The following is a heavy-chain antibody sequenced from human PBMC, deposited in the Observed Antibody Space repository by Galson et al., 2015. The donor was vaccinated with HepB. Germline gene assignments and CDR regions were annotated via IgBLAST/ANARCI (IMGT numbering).Heavy chain of an antibody. J-gene: IGHJ4*02. D-gene: IGHD3-10*01. V-gene: IGHV3-66*01. Sequence: SLRLSCAASGFTVSSNYMSWVRQAPGKGLEWVSVIYSGGSTYYADSVKGRFTISRDNSKNTLYLQMNSLRAEDTAVYYCATVPLSYSGTYYFDYWGQGTLVTVSS. CDR3: ATVPLSYSGTYYFDY. CDR2: IYSGGST. CDR1: GFTVSSNY.